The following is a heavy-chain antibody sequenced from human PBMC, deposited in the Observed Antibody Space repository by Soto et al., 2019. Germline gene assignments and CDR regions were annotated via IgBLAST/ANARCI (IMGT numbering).Heavy chain of an antibody. Sequence: QVQLVESGGGVVQPGRSLRLSCAASGFTFSSYAMHWVRQAPGKGLEWVAVISYDGSNKYYADSVKGRFTISRDNSKNTLYLQMYSLRAEDTAVYYCARGIAAAVYYFDYWGQGTLVTVSS. J-gene: IGHJ4*02. D-gene: IGHD6-13*01. CDR1: GFTFSSYA. CDR2: ISYDGSNK. V-gene: IGHV3-30-3*01. CDR3: ARGIAAAVYYFDY.